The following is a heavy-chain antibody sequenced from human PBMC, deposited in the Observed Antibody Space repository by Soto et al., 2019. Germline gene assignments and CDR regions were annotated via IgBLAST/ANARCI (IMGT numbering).Heavy chain of an antibody. CDR2: ISGYNGDT. Sequence: QIQLVQSGGEVKKPGASVRVSCKASGYIFGSYGISWVRQAPGQGLEWMGWISGYNGDTIYAQKYQDRVTMTTDTSTSKGYMELRRLKSDETALYYWARDLLVAAAGKNRFDPWGQGTLVAVSS. CDR3: ARDLLVAAAGKNRFDP. CDR1: GYIFGSYG. J-gene: IGHJ5*02. V-gene: IGHV1-18*01. D-gene: IGHD6-13*01.